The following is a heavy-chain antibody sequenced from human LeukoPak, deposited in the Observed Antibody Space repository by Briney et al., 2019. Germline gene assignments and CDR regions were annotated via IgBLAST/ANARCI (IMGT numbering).Heavy chain of an antibody. Sequence: SETLSLTCTVSGGSISSYYWSWIRQPPGKGLDWIGYIYYSGSTNYNPSLKSRVTISVDTSKNQFSLKLSSVTAADTAVYYCARDRRYYGSGSYFRFDYWGQGTLVTVSS. D-gene: IGHD3-10*01. V-gene: IGHV4-59*01. J-gene: IGHJ4*02. CDR3: ARDRRYYGSGSYFRFDY. CDR2: IYYSGST. CDR1: GGSISSYY.